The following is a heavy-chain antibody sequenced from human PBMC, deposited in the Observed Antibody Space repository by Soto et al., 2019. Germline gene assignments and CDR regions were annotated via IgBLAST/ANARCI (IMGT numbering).Heavy chain of an antibody. CDR3: ARETYYYGSGKKEYYYYGMDV. V-gene: IGHV1-69*12. J-gene: IGHJ6*02. CDR2: IIPIFGTA. D-gene: IGHD3-10*01. Sequence: QVQLVQSGAEVKKPGSSVKVSCKASGGTFSSYAISWVRQAPGQGLEWMGGIIPIFGTANYAQKFQGRVTITADESTSTAYMELSSLRSEDTAVYYCARETYYYGSGKKEYYYYGMDVWGQGTTVTVSS. CDR1: GGTFSSYA.